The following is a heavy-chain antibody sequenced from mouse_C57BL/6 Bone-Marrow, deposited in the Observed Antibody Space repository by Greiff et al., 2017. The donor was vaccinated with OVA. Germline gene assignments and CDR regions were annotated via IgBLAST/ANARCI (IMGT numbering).Heavy chain of an antibody. J-gene: IGHJ4*01. V-gene: IGHV1-50*01. D-gene: IGHD1-1*01. CDR3: AREALIIPYAMDY. CDR2: LDPSDSYT. Sequence: QVQLQQPGAELVKPGASVKLSCKASGYTFTSYWMQWVKQRPGQGLEWIGELDPSDSYTNYNQKFKGKATLTVDTSSSTAYMQLSSLTSEDSAVYYCAREALIIPYAMDYWGQGTSVTVSS. CDR1: GYTFTSYW.